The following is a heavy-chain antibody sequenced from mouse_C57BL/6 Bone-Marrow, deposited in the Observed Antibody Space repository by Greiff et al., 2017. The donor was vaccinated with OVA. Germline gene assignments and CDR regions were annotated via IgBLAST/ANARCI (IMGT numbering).Heavy chain of an antibody. CDR2: IYPRSGNT. Sequence: VKLMESGAELARPGASVKLSCKASGYTFTSYGISWVKQRTGQGLEWIGEIYPRSGNTYYNEKFKGKATLTADKSSSTAYMELRSLTSEDSAVYFCAKTPFTTVKAMDYWGQGTSVTVSS. J-gene: IGHJ4*01. CDR3: AKTPFTTVKAMDY. D-gene: IGHD1-1*01. CDR1: GYTFTSYG. V-gene: IGHV1-81*01.